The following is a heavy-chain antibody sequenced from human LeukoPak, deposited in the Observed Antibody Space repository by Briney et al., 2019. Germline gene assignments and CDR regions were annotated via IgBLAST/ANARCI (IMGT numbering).Heavy chain of an antibody. J-gene: IGHJ4*02. CDR3: AKYIGCSNNSCFTYFDY. CDR1: GFTFNNYA. Sequence: GGSLRLSCAASGFTFNNYAMSWVRQAPGKGLEWVSAISDSGDGTYYADSVKGRFTISRDNSGNTLYLQMNSLRAEDTAVYYCAKYIGCSNNSCFTYFDYWGQGTLVTVSS. D-gene: IGHD2-2*02. V-gene: IGHV3-23*01. CDR2: ISDSGDGT.